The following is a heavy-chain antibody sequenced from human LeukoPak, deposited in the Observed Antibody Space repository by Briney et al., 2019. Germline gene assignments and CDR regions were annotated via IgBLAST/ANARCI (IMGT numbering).Heavy chain of an antibody. J-gene: IGHJ5*02. V-gene: IGHV5-51*01. CDR1: GYSFTTYW. CDR3: ARMSIAAASPFDP. D-gene: IGHD6-13*01. Sequence: GESLKISCKGSGYSFTTYWIAWVRQMPGKGLEWMGIIYPGDSDTRYSPSFQGRVTISADKSISTAYLQWSSLKASDSAMYYCARMSIAAASPFDPWGQGTLVTVSS. CDR2: IYPGDSDT.